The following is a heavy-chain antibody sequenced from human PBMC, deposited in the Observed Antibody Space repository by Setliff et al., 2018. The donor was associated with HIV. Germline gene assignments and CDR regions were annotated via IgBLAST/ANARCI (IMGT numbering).Heavy chain of an antibody. J-gene: IGHJ4*02. CDR3: ARLRYGSGIPLDY. CDR1: GASISSSTDY. CDR2: RYYSGST. Sequence: SETLSLTCTVPGASISSSTDYWGWIRQSPGKGLEWIGSRYYSGSTYQNPSLKSRVTIPVDTSKNQFSLELSSVTAADTAVYYCARLRYGSGIPLDYWGQGTLVTVSS. V-gene: IGHV4-39*01. D-gene: IGHD3-10*01.